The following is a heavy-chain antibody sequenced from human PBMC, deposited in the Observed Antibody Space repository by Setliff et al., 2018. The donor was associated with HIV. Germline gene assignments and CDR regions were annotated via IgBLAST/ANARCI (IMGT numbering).Heavy chain of an antibody. CDR3: ARDGTAAAPTWFDP. D-gene: IGHD6-13*01. Sequence: PGGSLRLSCAASGFSFRNYGMNWVRRAPGKGLEWVGRIKTKTDGGTTDYAAPVKGRFTISRDDSKNTLYLQMNSLRVEDTAVYYCARDGTAAAPTWFDPWGQGTLVTVSS. CDR1: GFSFRNYG. J-gene: IGHJ5*02. CDR2: IKTKTDGGTT. V-gene: IGHV3-15*01.